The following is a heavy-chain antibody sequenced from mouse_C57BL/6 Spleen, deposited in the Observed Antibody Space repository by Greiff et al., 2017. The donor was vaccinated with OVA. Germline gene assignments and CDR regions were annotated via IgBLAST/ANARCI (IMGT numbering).Heavy chain of an antibody. V-gene: IGHV3-6*01. J-gene: IGHJ4*01. D-gene: IGHD3-2*02. CDR1: GYSITSGYY. CDR3: AKGRTAQATWGYYAMDY. Sequence: EVQVVESGPGLVKPSQSLSLTCSVTGYSITSGYYWNWIRQFPGNKLEWMGYISYDGSNNYNPSLKNRISITRDTSKNQFFLKLNSVTTEDTATYYCAKGRTAQATWGYYAMDYWGQGTSVTVSS. CDR2: ISYDGSN.